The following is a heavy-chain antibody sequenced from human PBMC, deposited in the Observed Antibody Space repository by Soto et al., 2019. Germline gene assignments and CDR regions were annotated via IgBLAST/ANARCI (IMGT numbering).Heavy chain of an antibody. D-gene: IGHD3-16*01. CDR3: TADLPAAHNGPLTYYDNPCFDF. CDR1: GFSLSDAW. V-gene: IGHV3-15*01. CDR2: IKSKGAGGAT. J-gene: IGHJ4*02. Sequence: GGSLRLSCAVSGFSLSDAWMNWVRQAPGTGLEWVARIKSKGAGGATDYAAPVKGRSTISRDESKGMLYLQMRSLRIEDTALYYCTADLPAAHNGPLTYYDNPCFDFWGQGDLVTVSS.